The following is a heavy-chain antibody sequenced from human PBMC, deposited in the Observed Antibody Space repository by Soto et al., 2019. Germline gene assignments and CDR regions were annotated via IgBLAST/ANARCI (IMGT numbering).Heavy chain of an antibody. CDR3: ARDLAAGDF. D-gene: IGHD6-13*01. Sequence: ASVKVSCKASGYTFTSYYMHWVRQAPGQGLEWMGIINPSGGSTNYAQKFRGRVTLARDTSTSTVYMDLSSLRSEDTAMYYCARDLAAGDFWGQGTLVTVSS. V-gene: IGHV1-46*01. CDR2: INPSGGST. CDR1: GYTFTSYY. J-gene: IGHJ4*02.